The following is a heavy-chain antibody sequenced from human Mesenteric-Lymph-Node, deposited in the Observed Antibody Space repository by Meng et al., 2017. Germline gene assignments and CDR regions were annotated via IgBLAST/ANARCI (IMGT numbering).Heavy chain of an antibody. CDR3: AKVVGGSYSNYFDY. Sequence: GGSLRLSCAASGFTFDDYAMHWVRQAPGKGLEWVSGISWNSGSIGYADSVKGRFTISRDNAKNSLYLQMSCLRAEDTALYYCAKVVGGSYSNYFDYWGQGTLVTVSS. J-gene: IGHJ4*02. CDR1: GFTFDDYA. CDR2: ISWNSGSI. V-gene: IGHV3-9*01. D-gene: IGHD1-26*01.